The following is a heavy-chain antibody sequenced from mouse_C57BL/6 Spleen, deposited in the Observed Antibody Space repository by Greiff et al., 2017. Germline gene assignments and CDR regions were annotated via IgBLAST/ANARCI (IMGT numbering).Heavy chain of an antibody. D-gene: IGHD2-3*01. CDR3: ARGAELIYDGYYVGAMDY. CDR1: GYTFTSYD. J-gene: IGHJ4*01. Sequence: QVQLQQSGPELVKPGASVKLSCKASGYTFTSYDINWVKQRPGQGLEWIGWIYPRDGSTKYNEKFKGKATLTVDTSSSTAYMELHSLTSEDSAVYFCARGAELIYDGYYVGAMDYWGRGTSVTGSS. CDR2: IYPRDGST. V-gene: IGHV1-85*01.